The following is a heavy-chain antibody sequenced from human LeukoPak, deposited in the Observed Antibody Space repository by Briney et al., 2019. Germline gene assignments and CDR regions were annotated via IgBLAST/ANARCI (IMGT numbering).Heavy chain of an antibody. CDR1: GYSFTTYW. Sequence: GESLQISCLVSGYSFTTYWIGWVRPMPGKGLGWMGIIYHGDSDTRYSPSFQGQVTISADKSISTAYLQWSSLKASDTAIYYCAKRADSSGDYYLDYWGQGTLVTASS. J-gene: IGHJ4*02. D-gene: IGHD3-22*01. V-gene: IGHV5-51*01. CDR3: AKRADSSGDYYLDY. CDR2: IYHGDSDT.